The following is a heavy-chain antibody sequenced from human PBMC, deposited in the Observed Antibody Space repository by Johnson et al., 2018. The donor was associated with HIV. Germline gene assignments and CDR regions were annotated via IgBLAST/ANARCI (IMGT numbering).Heavy chain of an antibody. V-gene: IGHV3-11*04. CDR3: ARGGPYDSGFIDAFDI. Sequence: QVQLVESGGGLVTPGGSVKLSCQGSGFTFSDYYMTWIRQAPGKGLEWVSYIRTDGSSTYYADAVKGRFTFVRDNAKNSVYLQMNSLRAEDTAVYYCARGGPYDSGFIDAFDIWGQGTMVTVSS. CDR2: IRTDGSST. J-gene: IGHJ3*02. CDR1: GFTFSDYY. D-gene: IGHD3-10*01.